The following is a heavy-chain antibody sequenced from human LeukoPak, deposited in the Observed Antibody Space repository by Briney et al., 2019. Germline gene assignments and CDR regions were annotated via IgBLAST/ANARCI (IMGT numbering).Heavy chain of an antibody. J-gene: IGHJ4*02. V-gene: IGHV3-30-3*01. CDR1: GFTFSSYA. CDR3: ARDPSYYDSSGYYGLDY. CDR2: ISYDGSNK. Sequence: PGGSLRLSCAASGFTFSSYAMHWVRQAPGKGLEWVAVISYDGSNKYYADSVKGRFTISRDNSKNTLYLQMNSLRAEDTAVYYCARDPSYYDSSGYYGLDYWGQGTLVTVSS. D-gene: IGHD3-22*01.